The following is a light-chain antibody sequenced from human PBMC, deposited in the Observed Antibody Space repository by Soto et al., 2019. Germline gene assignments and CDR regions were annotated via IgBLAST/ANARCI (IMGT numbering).Light chain of an antibody. Sequence: DIQMTQSPSTLSASVGDRVTITCRASQSISSWLAWYQQKPGKAPKLLIYKASTLQSGVPSRFSGSGSGTEFTLAISSLQPYDSAIYYCQQYNDNWTFGQGTKVEIK. J-gene: IGKJ1*01. CDR1: QSISSW. CDR2: KAS. CDR3: QQYNDNWT. V-gene: IGKV1-5*03.